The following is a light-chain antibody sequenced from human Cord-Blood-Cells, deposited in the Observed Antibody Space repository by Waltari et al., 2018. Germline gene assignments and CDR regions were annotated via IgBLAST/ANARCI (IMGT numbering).Light chain of an antibody. Sequence: QSALTQPASVSGSPGQSITISCTGTSSDVGGYNYVSWYQQHPGKAPQLMIYDVSNQPSGVANRFSGSKSGNTASLTISGLQAEDEADYYCSSYTSSSTLVFGGGTKLTVL. CDR1: SSDVGGYNY. CDR2: DVS. CDR3: SSYTSSSTLV. J-gene: IGLJ2*01. V-gene: IGLV2-14*01.